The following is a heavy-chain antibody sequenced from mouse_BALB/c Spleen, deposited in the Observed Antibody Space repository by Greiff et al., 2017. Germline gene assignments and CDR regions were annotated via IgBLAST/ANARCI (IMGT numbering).Heavy chain of an antibody. CDR2: ISYDGSN. J-gene: IGHJ2*01. CDR3: ARDGNWAFDY. Sequence: VQLKESGPGLVKPSQSLSLTCSVTGYSITSGYYWNWIRQFPGNKLEWMGYISYDGSNNYNPSLKNRISITRDTSKNQFFLKLNSVTTEDTATYYCARDGNWAFDYWGQGTTLTVSS. V-gene: IGHV3-6*02. D-gene: IGHD4-1*01. CDR1: GYSITSGYY.